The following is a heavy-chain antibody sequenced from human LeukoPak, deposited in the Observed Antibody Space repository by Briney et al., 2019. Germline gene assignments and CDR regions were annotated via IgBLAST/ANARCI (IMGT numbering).Heavy chain of an antibody. CDR3: ARDPGGYSYGYKSGAFDI. Sequence: SVKVSCKASGGTFSSYAISWVRQVPGQGLEWVGGIIPIFGTANYAQKFQGRVTITTDESTSTAYMELSSLRSEDTAVYYCARDPGGYSYGYKSGAFDIWGQGTMVTVSS. D-gene: IGHD5-18*01. J-gene: IGHJ3*02. CDR1: GGTFSSYA. CDR2: IIPIFGTA. V-gene: IGHV1-69*05.